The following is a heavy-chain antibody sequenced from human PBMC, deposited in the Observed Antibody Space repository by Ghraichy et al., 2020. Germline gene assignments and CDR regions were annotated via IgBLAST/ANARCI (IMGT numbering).Heavy chain of an antibody. CDR2: IKQDGSEK. Sequence: LNISCAASGFTFSSYWMSWVRQAPGKGLEWVANIKQDGSEKYYVDSVKGRFTISRDNAKNSLYLQMNSLRAEDTAVYYCARETRSYSGSYFDYYGMDVWGQGTTVTVSS. CDR3: ARETRSYSGSYFDYYGMDV. V-gene: IGHV3-7*01. J-gene: IGHJ6*02. CDR1: GFTFSSYW. D-gene: IGHD1-26*01.